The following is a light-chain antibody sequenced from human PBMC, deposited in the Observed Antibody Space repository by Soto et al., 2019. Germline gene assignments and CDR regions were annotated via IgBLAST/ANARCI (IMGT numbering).Light chain of an antibody. CDR2: DVS. Sequence: QSALTQPASVSGSPGQSITISCTGTSSDVGGYNYVSWYQQHPGKAPKLMIYDVSNRPSGASNRFSGSKSGNTASLTISGLQAEDEADYYCSSHTSSSTLGIFGGGTKLTV. V-gene: IGLV2-14*01. CDR3: SSHTSSSTLGI. CDR1: SSDVGGYNY. J-gene: IGLJ2*01.